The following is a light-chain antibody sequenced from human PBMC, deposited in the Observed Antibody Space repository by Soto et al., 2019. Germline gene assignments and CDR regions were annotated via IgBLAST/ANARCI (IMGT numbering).Light chain of an antibody. CDR2: VAF. J-gene: IGKJ5*01. CDR3: QQSVKRPVT. CDR1: QNIALS. Sequence: MQITQSPDSLSALLEGTVTIIYRATQNIALSVNWYQQKPGKAPKLLIYVAFTLASGVPSRFSGSGSGTEFNLTIRSQQPKDVPTYSCQQSVKRPVTLGQGTRLEIK. V-gene: IGKV1-39*01.